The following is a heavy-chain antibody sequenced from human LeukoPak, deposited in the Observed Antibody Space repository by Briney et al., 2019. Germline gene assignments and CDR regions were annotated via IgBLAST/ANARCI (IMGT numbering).Heavy chain of an antibody. Sequence: ASVKVSCKASGYTFTSYGISWVRQAPGQGLEWVGWISAYNGNTNYAQKLQARVTITTDTSTSTAYMELRSLRSDDTAVYYCARMGYSYGVDYWGQGTLVTVSS. CDR3: ARMGYSYGVDY. J-gene: IGHJ4*02. V-gene: IGHV1-18*01. CDR1: GYTFTSYG. D-gene: IGHD5-18*01. CDR2: ISAYNGNT.